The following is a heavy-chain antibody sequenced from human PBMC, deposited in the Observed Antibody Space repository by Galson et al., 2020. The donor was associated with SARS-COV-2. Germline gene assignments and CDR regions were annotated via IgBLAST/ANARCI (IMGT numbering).Heavy chain of an antibody. J-gene: IGHJ5*02. CDR1: GGSISSGGYY. Sequence: SETLSLTCTVSGGSISSGGYYWSWIRQHPGKGLEWIGFISYSGGTYYNPSLKSRVTISVDTSKNQFSLKLSSVTAADTALYYCARDLCGGSCYSGWFDPWGQGTLVTVSS. CDR2: ISYSGGT. CDR3: ARDLCGGSCYSGWFDP. V-gene: IGHV4-31*03. D-gene: IGHD2-15*01.